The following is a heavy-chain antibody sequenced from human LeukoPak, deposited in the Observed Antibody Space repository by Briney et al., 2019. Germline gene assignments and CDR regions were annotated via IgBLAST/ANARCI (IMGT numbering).Heavy chain of an antibody. Sequence: GGSXRLSCXXSGXSFSSSYMSWVRQAPGKGLEWVANIKQDGNENHYVDSVKGRFTISRDNAKSSLYLQMNSLRAEDTAVYYCARDPRGSEYSHFDSWGQGTLVTVSS. V-gene: IGHV3-7*01. CDR3: ARDPRGSEYSHFDS. CDR2: IKQDGNEN. D-gene: IGHD3-10*01. J-gene: IGHJ4*02. CDR1: GXSFSSSY.